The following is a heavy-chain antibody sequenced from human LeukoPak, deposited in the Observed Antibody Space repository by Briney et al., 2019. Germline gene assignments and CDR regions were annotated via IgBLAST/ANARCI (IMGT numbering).Heavy chain of an antibody. Sequence: ASVKVSCKASGYTFTGYYMHWVRQAPGQGLEWMEWINPNSGDTNYAQKLQGRVTMTRDTSISTAYMELSRLKSDDTAVYYCAASYDFWGGYLNHDYWGQGTLVTVSS. V-gene: IGHV1-2*02. CDR1: GYTFTGYY. D-gene: IGHD3-3*01. J-gene: IGHJ4*02. CDR2: INPNSGDT. CDR3: AASYDFWGGYLNHDY.